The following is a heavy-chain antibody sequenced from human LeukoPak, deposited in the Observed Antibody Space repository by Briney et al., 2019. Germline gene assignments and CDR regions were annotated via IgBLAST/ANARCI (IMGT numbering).Heavy chain of an antibody. CDR1: VFTFSSYA. J-gene: IGHJ4*02. CDR2: ISDSGGST. Sequence: GGSLRLSCAASVFTFSSYAMSWVRQAPGKGLEWVSIISDSGGSTYYADSVKGRFTISRDNSKNTLFLQMNSLRAEDTAVYYCAKFLRRQLVPLFDYWGQGTLVTVSS. V-gene: IGHV3-23*01. CDR3: AKFLRRQLVPLFDY. D-gene: IGHD6-6*01.